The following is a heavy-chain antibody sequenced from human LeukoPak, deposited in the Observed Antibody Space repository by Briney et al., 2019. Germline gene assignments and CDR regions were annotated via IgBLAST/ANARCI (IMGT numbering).Heavy chain of an antibody. D-gene: IGHD2-8*01. CDR2: ISSNGGST. V-gene: IGHV3-64*01. CDR1: GFTFSSYA. J-gene: IGHJ4*02. CDR3: AREYCTNGVCYKRFDY. Sequence: PGGSLRLSCAGSGFTFSSYAMHWVRQTPGKGLEYVSGISSNGGSTYHANSVKGRFTISGDNSKNTLYLQMGSLRAEDMAVYYCAREYCTNGVCYKRFDYWGQGTLVTVSS.